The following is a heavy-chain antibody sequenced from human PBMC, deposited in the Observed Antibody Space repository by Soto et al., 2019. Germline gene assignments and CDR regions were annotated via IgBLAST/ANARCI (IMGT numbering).Heavy chain of an antibody. Sequence: QVQLVQSGAEVKKPGSSVKVSCKASGGTFSSYTISWVRQAPGQGLEWMGRIIPILGIANYAQKFQGRVTITADKSTSTAYMELSSLRAEDTAVYYCARSHMTTLTASWGQGTLVTVSS. CDR2: IIPILGIA. D-gene: IGHD4-17*01. J-gene: IGHJ5*02. V-gene: IGHV1-69*02. CDR1: GGTFSSYT. CDR3: ARSHMTTLTAS.